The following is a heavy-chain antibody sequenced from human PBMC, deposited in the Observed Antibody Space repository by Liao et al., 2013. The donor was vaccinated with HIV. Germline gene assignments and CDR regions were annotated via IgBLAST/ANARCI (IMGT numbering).Heavy chain of an antibody. D-gene: IGHD2-2*01. CDR1: GDSISGGNYF. V-gene: IGHV4-61*02. CDR3: ARDYREYCSSTSCYGRAYFQQ. CDR2: IYTSGNT. J-gene: IGHJ1*01. Sequence: QVQLRESGPGLVKPSQTLSLSCTVSGDSISGGNYFLNWIRQPAGKGLEWIGRIYTSGNTDYNPSLKSRVTISVDTSKNQFSLKLTSVTAADTAVYYCARDYREYCSSTSCYGRAYFQQWGQGTLVTVSS.